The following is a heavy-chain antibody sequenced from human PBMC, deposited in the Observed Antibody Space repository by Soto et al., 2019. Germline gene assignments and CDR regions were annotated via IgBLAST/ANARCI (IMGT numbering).Heavy chain of an antibody. D-gene: IGHD5-12*01. J-gene: IGHJ6*02. CDR2: IYYSGST. V-gene: IGHV4-59*01. CDR1: GGSISSYY. CDR3: ARARDSGYDRSIIGMDV. Sequence: ETLCLTGTVSGGSISSYYWSWIRQPPGKGLEWIGYIYYSGSTNYNPSLKSRVTISVDTSKNQFSLKLSSVTAADTAVYYCARARDSGYDRSIIGMDVWGQGTKVTVSS.